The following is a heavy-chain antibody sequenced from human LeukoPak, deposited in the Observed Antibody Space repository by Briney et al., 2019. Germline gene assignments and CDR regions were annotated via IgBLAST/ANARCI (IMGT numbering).Heavy chain of an antibody. J-gene: IGHJ4*02. CDR2: IGISSGNT. CDR3: ARDYKYAFDN. Sequence: GGSLRLSCAASGFTFGSYSMNWVRQAPGKGLEWIPYIGISSGNTKYADSVKGRFTISGDKAKNSLYLQMNSLRVEDTAVYYCARDYKYAFDNWGQGTLVTVSS. V-gene: IGHV3-48*01. CDR1: GFTFGSYS. D-gene: IGHD5-24*01.